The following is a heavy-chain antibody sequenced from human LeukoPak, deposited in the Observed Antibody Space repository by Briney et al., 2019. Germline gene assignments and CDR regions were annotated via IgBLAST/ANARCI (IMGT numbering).Heavy chain of an antibody. CDR1: GFTFSSYS. D-gene: IGHD6-19*01. Sequence: GGSLRLSCAASGFTFSSYSMNWVRQAPGKGLEWVSYISSSSSTIYYADSVKGRFTISRDNAKNSLYLQMNSLRAEDTAVYYCARDTGMWGSGPFYWGQGTLVTVSS. CDR2: ISSSSSTI. J-gene: IGHJ4*02. V-gene: IGHV3-48*01. CDR3: ARDTGMWGSGPFY.